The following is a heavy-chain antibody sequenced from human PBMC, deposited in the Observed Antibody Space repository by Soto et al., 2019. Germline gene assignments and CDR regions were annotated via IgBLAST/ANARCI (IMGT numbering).Heavy chain of an antibody. CDR2: IYYSGST. D-gene: IGHD3-16*01. J-gene: IGHJ4*02. V-gene: IGHV4-39*01. Sequence: SETLSLTCTVSGDSISRSSYYWGWIRQPPGKGLEWIGTIYYSGSTYYNPSLKSRVTLFVDTSKNQFSLKLSSVTAADTAVYYCARHYTNSHFGYWGQGTLVTVSS. CDR3: ARHYTNSHFGY. CDR1: GDSISRSSYY.